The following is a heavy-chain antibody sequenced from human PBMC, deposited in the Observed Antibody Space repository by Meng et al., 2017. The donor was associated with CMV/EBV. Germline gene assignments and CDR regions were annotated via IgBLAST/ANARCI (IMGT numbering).Heavy chain of an antibody. V-gene: IGHV3-23*01. D-gene: IGHD3-22*01. Sequence: SYAMSWGRRAPGKGMEWVSGIRGRGGRTYYADSVKGRFTIYRDNSKNTLYLQMNSLRAEDTAVYYCAKFGCSGDSSGYILGCAFDIWGQGTMVTVSS. CDR2: IRGRGGRT. J-gene: IGHJ3*02. CDR3: AKFGCSGDSSGYILGCAFDI. CDR1: SYA.